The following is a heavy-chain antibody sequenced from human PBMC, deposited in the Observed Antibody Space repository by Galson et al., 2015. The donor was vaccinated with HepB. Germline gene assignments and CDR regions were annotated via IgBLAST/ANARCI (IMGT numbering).Heavy chain of an antibody. Sequence: PALVKPTQTLTLICTYSGFSLSTSGMRVSWIRQAPGKALEWLARIDWDDEKFYSTSLNTRLTISKDTSKNQVVLTMTNMDPEDTATYFCARVGGGSSSYSFDIWGQGTRVTVSS. D-gene: IGHD6-6*01. V-gene: IGHV2-70*04. CDR2: IDWDDEK. CDR3: ARVGGGSSSYSFDI. CDR1: GFSLSTSGMR. J-gene: IGHJ3*02.